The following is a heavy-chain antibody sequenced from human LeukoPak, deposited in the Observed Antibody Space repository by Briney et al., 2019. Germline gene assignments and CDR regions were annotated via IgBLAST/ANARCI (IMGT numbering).Heavy chain of an antibody. J-gene: IGHJ4*02. CDR1: GGSISSGGYY. CDR3: AAAGLLPSYGPASDY. V-gene: IGHV4-31*03. D-gene: IGHD5-18*01. CDR2: IYYSGST. Sequence: SQTLSLTCTVSGGSISSGGYYWSWIRQHPGKGLEWIGYIYYSGSTYYNPSLKSRVTISVDTSKNQFSLKLSSVTAADTAVYYCAAAGLLPSYGPASDYWGQGTLVTVSS.